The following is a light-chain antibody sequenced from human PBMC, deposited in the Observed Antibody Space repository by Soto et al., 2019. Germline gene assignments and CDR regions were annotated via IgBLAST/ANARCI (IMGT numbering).Light chain of an antibody. J-gene: IGLJ3*02. V-gene: IGLV2-8*01. Sequence: QSVLTQPPPASGSHVQSVTISCTGTSSDVGGYNYVSWYQQYPGRAPKLMIYEVTKRPSGVPDRFSGSKSGNTASLTVSGLQAEDEADYYCSSYAASNNFYFVFGGGTKVTVL. CDR2: EVT. CDR3: SSYAASNNFYFV. CDR1: SSDVGGYNY.